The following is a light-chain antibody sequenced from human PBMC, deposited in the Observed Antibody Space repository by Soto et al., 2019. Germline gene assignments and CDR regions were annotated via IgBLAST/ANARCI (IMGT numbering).Light chain of an antibody. CDR3: QQYYSTLTWT. CDR2: WAS. Sequence: DIVMTHSPDSLAVSLGERATINCKSSQSVLYSSNNKNYLAWYQQKPGQPPKPLIYWASTRESGVPDRFSGRGSGTDFTLTISSLQAEDVAVYYCQQYYSTLTWTFGQGTKVDIK. V-gene: IGKV4-1*01. CDR1: QSVLYSSNNKNY. J-gene: IGKJ1*01.